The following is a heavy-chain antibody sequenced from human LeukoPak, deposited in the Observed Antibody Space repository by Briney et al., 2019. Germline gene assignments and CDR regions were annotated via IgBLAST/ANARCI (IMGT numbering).Heavy chain of an antibody. CDR2: ISSSSSTI. V-gene: IGHV3-48*01. J-gene: IGHJ5*02. D-gene: IGHD3-16*01. CDR3: ASGGLRGEPRFDP. Sequence: PGGSLRLSCAASGFTFSSYSMNWVRQAPGKGLEWVSYISSSSSTIYYADSVKGRFTISRDNAKNSLYLQMNSLRAEDTAVYYCASGGLRGEPRFDPWGQGTLVTVSS. CDR1: GFTFSSYS.